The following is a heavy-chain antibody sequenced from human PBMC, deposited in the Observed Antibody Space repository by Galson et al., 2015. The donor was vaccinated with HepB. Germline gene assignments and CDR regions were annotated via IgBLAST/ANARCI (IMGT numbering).Heavy chain of an antibody. Sequence: KVSCKASGYSFTSYGITWVRQMPGKGLEWMGIIYPGDSDTRYSPSFQGQVTISADKSISTAYLQWSSLKASDTAMYYCAISGGNSHEDYWGQGTLVTVSS. D-gene: IGHD4-23*01. CDR1: GYSFTSYG. CDR2: IYPGDSDT. J-gene: IGHJ4*02. V-gene: IGHV5-51*01. CDR3: AISGGNSHEDY.